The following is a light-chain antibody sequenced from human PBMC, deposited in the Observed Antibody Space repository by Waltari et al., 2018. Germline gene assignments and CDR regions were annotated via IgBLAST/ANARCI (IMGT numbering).Light chain of an antibody. CDR1: QSSSNY. CDR3: QQSYS. CDR2: AAS. J-gene: IGKJ5*01. Sequence: DIHMTQSPSSLSASVGDRVTITCRASQSSSNYLNWYQQKPGKAPKLLIYAASSLQSGVPSRFSGSGSGTEFILTISSLQPEDFATYYCQQSYSFGQGTRLEIK. V-gene: IGKV1-39*01.